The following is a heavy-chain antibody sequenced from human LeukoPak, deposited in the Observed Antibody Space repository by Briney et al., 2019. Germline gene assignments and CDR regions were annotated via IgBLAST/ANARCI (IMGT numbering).Heavy chain of an antibody. V-gene: IGHV3-66*04. CDR2: IYSGGST. CDR3: AKRDSSGYTPFDY. J-gene: IGHJ4*02. CDR1: GFTVSSNY. D-gene: IGHD3-22*01. Sequence: GGSLRLSCAASGFTVSSNYMSWVRQAPGKGLEWVSVIYSGGSTYYADSVKGRFTISRDNSKNTLYLQMNSLRAEDTAVYYCAKRDSSGYTPFDYWGQGTLVTVSS.